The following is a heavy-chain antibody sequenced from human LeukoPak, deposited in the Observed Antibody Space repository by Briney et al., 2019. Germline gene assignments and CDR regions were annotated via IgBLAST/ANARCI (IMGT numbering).Heavy chain of an antibody. V-gene: IGHV3-7*04. CDR2: IKEDGTTK. CDR1: GLSFSSSW. CDR3: ARDKAYNRFDL. J-gene: IGHJ5*02. Sequence: GGSLRLSCAASGLSFSSSWMTWVRQAPGKGLEWVANIKEDGTTKNYVDSLKGRFTISRDNAKNSLYLQMNSLRAEDTAVYYCARDKAYNRFDLWGQGTLVTVSS.